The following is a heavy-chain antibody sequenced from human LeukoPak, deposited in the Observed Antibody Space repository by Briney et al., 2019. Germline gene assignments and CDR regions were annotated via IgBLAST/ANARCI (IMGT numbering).Heavy chain of an antibody. Sequence: ASVKVSCKASGGTFSSYAISWVRQAPGQGLEWMGIINPSGGSTSYAQKFQGRVTMTRDTSTSTVYMELSSLRSEDTAVYYCARDRSSYSSSYQDYWGQGTLVTVSS. CDR2: INPSGGST. V-gene: IGHV1-46*01. CDR1: GGTFSSYA. CDR3: ARDRSSYSSSYQDY. D-gene: IGHD6-13*01. J-gene: IGHJ4*02.